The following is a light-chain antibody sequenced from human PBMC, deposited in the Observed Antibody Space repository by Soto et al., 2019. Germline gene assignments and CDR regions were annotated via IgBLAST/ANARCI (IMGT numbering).Light chain of an antibody. CDR1: QSLLHSNGYNY. J-gene: IGKJ2*01. CDR3: MQALQTPPYT. V-gene: IGKV2-28*01. CDR2: LGS. Sequence: DIVMTQSPLSLPVTPGEPASISCRSSQSLLHSNGYNYLDWYLQKPGQSPQLQIYLGSNRASGVPDRFSGSGSGRDFTLNISRVEAEDVGVYYCMQALQTPPYTFGQGTKLEIK.